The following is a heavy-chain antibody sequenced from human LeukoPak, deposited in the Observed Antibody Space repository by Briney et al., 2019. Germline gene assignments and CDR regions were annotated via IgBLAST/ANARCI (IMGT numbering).Heavy chain of an antibody. CDR3: AGGGDY. CDR2: ISSSAGTI. J-gene: IGHJ4*02. D-gene: IGHD3-16*01. CDR1: GFSFRSYE. V-gene: IGHV3-48*03. Sequence: GGSLRLSCAASGFSFRSYEMNWVRQAPGKGLEWISHISSSAGTIYYADSVKGRFTISRDNAKNSLYLQMNSLRDEDTAVYYCAGGGDYWGQGTLVTVSS.